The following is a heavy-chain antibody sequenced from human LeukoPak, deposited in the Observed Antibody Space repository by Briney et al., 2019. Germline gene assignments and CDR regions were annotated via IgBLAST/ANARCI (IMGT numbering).Heavy chain of an antibody. CDR1: GFTFDEYA. V-gene: IGHV3-9*03. Sequence: SGGSLRLSXAASGFTFDEYAMHWVRLPPGKGVEWVADISWNTYDIWYADSVKGRFTISRDNAKNSLYLQMNSLRDEDMALYYCAQGVGTSYHYHMDVWGKGTTVIVSS. D-gene: IGHD1-26*01. CDR2: ISWNTYDI. CDR3: AQGVGTSYHYHMDV. J-gene: IGHJ6*03.